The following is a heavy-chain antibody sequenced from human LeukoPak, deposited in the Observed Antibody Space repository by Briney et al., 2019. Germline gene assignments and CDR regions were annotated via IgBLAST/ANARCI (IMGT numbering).Heavy chain of an antibody. Sequence: SETLSLTCTVSGGSISSSSYYWGWIRQPPGKGLEWIGSIYYSGSTYYNPSLKSRVTISVDTSKNQFSLKLSSVTAADTAVYYCARDDYGDLDALDYWGQGTLVTVSS. D-gene: IGHD4-17*01. CDR3: ARDDYGDLDALDY. V-gene: IGHV4-39*07. CDR1: GGSISSSSYY. J-gene: IGHJ4*02. CDR2: IYYSGST.